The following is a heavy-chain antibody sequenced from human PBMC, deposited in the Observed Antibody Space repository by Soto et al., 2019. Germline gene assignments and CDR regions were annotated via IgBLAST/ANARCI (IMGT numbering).Heavy chain of an antibody. CDR1: GFTFSSYA. CDR3: AKDLSLLRYFDWSPGGYYFDS. Sequence: GGSLRLSCAASGFTFSSYAMSWVRQAPGKGLEWVSAISGSGGSTYYADSVKGRFTISRDNSKNTLYLQMNSLRAEDTAVYYCAKDLSLLRYFDWSPGGYYFDSWGQGPLVTVS. D-gene: IGHD3-9*01. CDR2: ISGSGGST. V-gene: IGHV3-23*01. J-gene: IGHJ4*02.